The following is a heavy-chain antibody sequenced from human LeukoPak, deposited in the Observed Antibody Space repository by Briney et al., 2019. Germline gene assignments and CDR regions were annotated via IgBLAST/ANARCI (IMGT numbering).Heavy chain of an antibody. V-gene: IGHV4-59*01. CDR2: IYYSGST. Sequence: SETLSLTCTVSGGSISNYYWSWIRQPPGKGLEWIGYIYYSGSTNYNPSLKSRVTISVDTSKNQFSLKLSSVTAADTAVYYCARASVEMATIFDYWGQGTLVTVSS. CDR3: ARASVEMATIFDY. D-gene: IGHD5-24*01. J-gene: IGHJ4*02. CDR1: GGSISNYY.